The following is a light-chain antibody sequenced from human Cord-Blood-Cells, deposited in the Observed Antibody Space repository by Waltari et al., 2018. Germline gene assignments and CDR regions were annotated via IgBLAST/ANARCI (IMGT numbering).Light chain of an antibody. CDR1: SSDVGSYNL. CDR3: SSYTSSSTYV. V-gene: IGLV2-14*02. Sequence: QSALTQPASVSGSPGQSITISCTGTSSDVGSYNLVSWYQQHPGKAPKLMIYEGSKRRSGVSNSLSGCTSGSTASLTISGLQAEDEAAYYCSSYTSSSTYVFGTGTKLTVL. CDR2: EGS. J-gene: IGLJ1*01.